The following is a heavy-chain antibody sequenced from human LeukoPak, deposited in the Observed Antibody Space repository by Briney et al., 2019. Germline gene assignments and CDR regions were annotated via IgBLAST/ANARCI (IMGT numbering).Heavy chain of an antibody. CDR3: ARGRISMVRGVLLDY. J-gene: IGHJ4*02. Sequence: SETLSLTCTVSSGSITDYYWNWIRQPPGKGLEWLGYIYNSVNTNYNPSLKSRVTISVDTSKRQFSLKLSSVAAADTAVYYCARGRISMVRGVLLDYWGQGTLVTVSS. V-gene: IGHV4-59*01. CDR2: IYNSVNT. CDR1: SGSITDYY. D-gene: IGHD3-10*01.